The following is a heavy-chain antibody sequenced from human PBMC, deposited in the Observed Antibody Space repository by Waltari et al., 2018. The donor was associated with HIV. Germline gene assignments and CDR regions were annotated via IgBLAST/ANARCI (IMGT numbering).Heavy chain of an antibody. Sequence: QVQLEESGGGVVQSGRSLRLTCVASGFNFSTFGMHWVRQAPGKGREWVAVISYDGHNKQYADSGKGRFTISRDNSNSTLFLQMSSLRPDDTAVYFCAKDLVTRAFFYFYGMHVWGQGTTVTVSS. CDR1: GFNFSTFG. D-gene: IGHD3-10*01. CDR3: AKDLVTRAFFYFYGMHV. CDR2: ISYDGHNK. V-gene: IGHV3-30*18. J-gene: IGHJ6*02.